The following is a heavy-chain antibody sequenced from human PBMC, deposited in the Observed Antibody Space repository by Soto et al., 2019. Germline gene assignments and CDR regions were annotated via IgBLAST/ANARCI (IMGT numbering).Heavy chain of an antibody. D-gene: IGHD2-21*02. CDR1: GYTFTGYY. J-gene: IGHJ4*02. Sequence: QVQLVQSGAEVKKPGASVKVSCKASGYTFTGYYMHWVRQAPGQGLEWMGWINPNSGGTNYAQKFQGRVTMTRDTSISTAYMELSRLRSDDTAVYYCARLAIACGGDCSPDYWGQGTLVTVSS. V-gene: IGHV1-2*02. CDR3: ARLAIACGGDCSPDY. CDR2: INPNSGGT.